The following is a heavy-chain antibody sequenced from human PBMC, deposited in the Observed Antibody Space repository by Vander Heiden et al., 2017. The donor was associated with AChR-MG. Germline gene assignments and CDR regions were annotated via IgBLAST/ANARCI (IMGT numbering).Heavy chain of an antibody. V-gene: IGHV3-21*01. CDR3: ARDRGGTIFGVVRNYGMDV. Sequence: EVQLVESGGGLVKPGGSLRLSCAASGFTFSSYSMNWVRQAPGKGLEWVSSISSSSSYIYYADSVKGRFTISRDNAKNSLYLQMNSLRAEDTAVYYCARDRGGTIFGVVRNYGMDVWGQGTTVTVSS. D-gene: IGHD3-3*01. CDR1: GFTFSSYS. J-gene: IGHJ6*02. CDR2: ISSSSSYI.